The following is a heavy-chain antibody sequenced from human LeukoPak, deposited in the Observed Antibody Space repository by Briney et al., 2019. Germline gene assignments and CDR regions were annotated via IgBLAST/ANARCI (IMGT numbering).Heavy chain of an antibody. V-gene: IGHV4-59*01. CDR3: ARLIGLGEVSPYFDF. J-gene: IGHJ4*02. D-gene: IGHD3-16*02. Sequence: PSETLSLTCTVSGVSINSYYWTWILQPPGKGLEWIGYSHYSGTTNYKPSLRGRVAISVDTSKNQFSLRLAYVTAADTAVYYRARLIGLGEVSPYFDFWGQGILVTVSS. CDR2: SHYSGTT. CDR1: GVSINSYY.